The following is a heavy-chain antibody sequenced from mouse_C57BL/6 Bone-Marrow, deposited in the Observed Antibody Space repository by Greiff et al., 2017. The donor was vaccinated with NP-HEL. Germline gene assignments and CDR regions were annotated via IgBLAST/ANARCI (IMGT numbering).Heavy chain of an antibody. CDR2: IDPENGDT. Sequence: EVQLMESGAELVRPGASVTLSCTASGFNIKDDYMHWVKQRPEQGLEWIGWIDPENGDTEYASKFQGKATLTADTYSNKAYLQLSSLTSEDTAVYYCTTSPLDGRDYYAMDYWGQGTSVTVSS. CDR3: TTSPLDGRDYYAMDY. V-gene: IGHV14-4*01. J-gene: IGHJ4*01. CDR1: GFNIKDDY. D-gene: IGHD1-1*01.